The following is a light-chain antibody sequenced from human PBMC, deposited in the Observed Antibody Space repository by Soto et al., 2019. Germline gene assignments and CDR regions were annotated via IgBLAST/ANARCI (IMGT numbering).Light chain of an antibody. CDR1: QTIDSSY. Sequence: EIVMTQSPATLSVSPGERATLSCRASQTIDSSYLAWLRQKPGQAPRLLIYAASSRPTGIPDRFSGSGSGTDFTLTISRLESEDFAVYYCQQYGSSPGTFDQGTKVDI. CDR2: AAS. V-gene: IGKV3-20*01. CDR3: QQYGSSPGT. J-gene: IGKJ1*01.